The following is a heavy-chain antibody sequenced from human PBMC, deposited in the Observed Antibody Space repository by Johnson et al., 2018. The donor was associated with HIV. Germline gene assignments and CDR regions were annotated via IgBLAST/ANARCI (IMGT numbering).Heavy chain of an antibody. Sequence: QVQLVESGGGLVQPGGSLRLSCAASGFTFSDYYMSWIRQAPGKGLEWVSYISSSGSTIYYADSVKGRFTISRDNAKKSQYLQMNSLRAEDTAGYYCAREVRYTSWSFDIWGQGTMVTVSS. V-gene: IGHV3-11*04. CDR2: ISSSGSTI. J-gene: IGHJ3*02. CDR3: AREVRYTSWSFDI. CDR1: GFTFSDYY. D-gene: IGHD6-19*01.